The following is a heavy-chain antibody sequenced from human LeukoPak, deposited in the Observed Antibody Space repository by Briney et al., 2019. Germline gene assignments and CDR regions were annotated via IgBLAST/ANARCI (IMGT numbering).Heavy chain of an antibody. D-gene: IGHD2-2*01. CDR1: GGSISSGDYY. CDR2: IYYSGST. V-gene: IGHV4-30-4*08. J-gene: IGHJ5*02. Sequence: SETLSLTCTVSGGSISSGDYYWSWIRQPPGKGLEWIGYIYYSGSTYYNPSLKSRVTISVDTSKNQFSLKLSSVTAADTAAYYCASLGYCSSTSCYPRRFLFDPWGQGTLVTVSS. CDR3: ASLGYCSSTSCYPRRFLFDP.